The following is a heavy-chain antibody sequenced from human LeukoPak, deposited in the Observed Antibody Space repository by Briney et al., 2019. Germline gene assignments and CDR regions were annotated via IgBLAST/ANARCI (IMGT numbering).Heavy chain of an antibody. CDR1: GFTFSSYG. CDR3: AKSALTMVRGDLGY. D-gene: IGHD3-10*01. J-gene: IGHJ4*02. V-gene: IGHV3-30*18. Sequence: GGTLRLSCAASGFTFSSYGMHWVRQAPGKGLEWVAVNADSVKGRFTISRTNSKNTLYLQINSLRAEDTAVYYCAKSALTMVRGDLGYWGQGTLVTVSS.